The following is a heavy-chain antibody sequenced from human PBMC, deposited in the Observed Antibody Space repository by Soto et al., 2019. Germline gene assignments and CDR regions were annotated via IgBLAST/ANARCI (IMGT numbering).Heavy chain of an antibody. Sequence: QVQLVQSGAEVKKPGASVKVSCKASGYTFTSYYMHWVRQAPGQGLEWMGIINLSGGSTSYAQKFQGRVTMTRDTSTSTVYMELSSLRSEDTAVYYCARDLIVVVPAATYGMDVWGQGTTVTVSS. D-gene: IGHD2-2*01. J-gene: IGHJ6*02. V-gene: IGHV1-46*01. CDR1: GYTFTSYY. CDR3: ARDLIVVVPAATYGMDV. CDR2: INLSGGST.